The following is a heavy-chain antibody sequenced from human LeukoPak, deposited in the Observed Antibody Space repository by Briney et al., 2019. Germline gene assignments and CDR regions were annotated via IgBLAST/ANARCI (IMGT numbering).Heavy chain of an antibody. CDR1: GYTFTSYY. CDR2: INPSGGST. D-gene: IGHD5-12*01. Sequence: WASVKVSCKASGYTFTSYYMHWVRQAPGQGLEWMGIINPSGGSTSYAQKFQGRVTMTRNMSTSTVYMELSSLRSEDTAVYYCARDRGYSGYDSADYYMDVWGKGTTVTVSS. CDR3: ARDRGYSGYDSADYYMDV. V-gene: IGHV1-46*01. J-gene: IGHJ6*03.